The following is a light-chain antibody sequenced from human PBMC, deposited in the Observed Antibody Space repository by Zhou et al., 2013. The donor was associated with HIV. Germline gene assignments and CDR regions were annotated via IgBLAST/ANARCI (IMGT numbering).Light chain of an antibody. CDR2: GAY. V-gene: IGKV1-6*01. CDR3: LQDFNYPWT. Sequence: IQMTQSPSSLSASVGDRVTITCRASQSISTYLNWYQQKLGKAPKLLIYGAYNLASGVPSRFSGSGSGTDFALTISSLQPEDFATYYCLQDFNYPWTFGRGTRV. CDR1: QSISTY. J-gene: IGKJ1*01.